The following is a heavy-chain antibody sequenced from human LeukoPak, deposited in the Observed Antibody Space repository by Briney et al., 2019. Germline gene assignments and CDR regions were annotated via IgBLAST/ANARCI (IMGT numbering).Heavy chain of an antibody. D-gene: IGHD3-10*01. V-gene: IGHV1-18*01. CDR2: ISAYNGNT. Sequence: ASVKVSCKASGYTFTSYDINWVRQATGQGLEWMGWISAYNGNTNYAQKLQGRVTMTTDTSTSTAYMELRSLRSDDTAVYYCAREAMVRGVIGAFDIWGQGTMVTVSS. CDR3: AREAMVRGVIGAFDI. CDR1: GYTFTSYD. J-gene: IGHJ3*02.